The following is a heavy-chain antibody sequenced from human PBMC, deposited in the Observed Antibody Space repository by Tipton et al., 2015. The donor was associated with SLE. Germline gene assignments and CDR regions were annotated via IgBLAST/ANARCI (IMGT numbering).Heavy chain of an antibody. D-gene: IGHD2-2*03. CDR3: ARAGYCSSTSCWIPPQLYNWFDP. J-gene: IGHJ5*02. Sequence: GLVKPSETLSLTCAVYGGSFSGYYWSWIRQPPGKGLEWIGEINHSGSTNYNPSLKSRVTISVDTSKNQFSLKLSSVTAADTAVYYCARAGYCSSTSCWIPPQLYNWFDPWGQGTLVTVSS. CDR2: INHSGST. CDR1: GGSFSGYY. V-gene: IGHV4-34*01.